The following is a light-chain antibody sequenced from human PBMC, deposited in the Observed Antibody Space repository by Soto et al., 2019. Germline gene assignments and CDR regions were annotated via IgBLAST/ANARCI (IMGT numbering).Light chain of an antibody. CDR3: QQRSNWPPFT. CDR1: QRVSSY. J-gene: IGKJ4*01. Sequence: EIVLTQSPATLSLSPGERATLSCRASQRVSSYLAWYQQKPGQAPRLLIYDASNRATGIPARFSGSGSGTDFTLTISSLEPEDFAVYYCQQRSNWPPFTFGGGTKGEIK. CDR2: DAS. V-gene: IGKV3-11*01.